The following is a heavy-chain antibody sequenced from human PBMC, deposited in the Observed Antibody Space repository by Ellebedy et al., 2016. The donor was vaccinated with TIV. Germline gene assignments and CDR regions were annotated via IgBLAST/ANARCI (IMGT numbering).Heavy chain of an antibody. CDR2: IIPLFGTA. CDR1: GGTFSSYA. J-gene: IGHJ4*02. V-gene: IGHV1-69*13. D-gene: IGHD2-2*01. CDR3: ARGYCTTTSCWHNFDY. Sequence: SVKISCXASGGTFSSYAVVWVRQAPGQGLEWMGGIIPLFGTANYTQKFQGRVTLTADDSTGTAYMELSSLRSDDTAVYYCARGYCTTTSCWHNFDYWGQGTLVTVSS.